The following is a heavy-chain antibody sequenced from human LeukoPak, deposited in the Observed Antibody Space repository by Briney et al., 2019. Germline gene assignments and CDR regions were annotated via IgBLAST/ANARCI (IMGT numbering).Heavy chain of an antibody. D-gene: IGHD3-22*01. Sequence: SETLSLTCTVSSYSVSSDHYWGWIRQPPGKGLEWIGIIYYSGSTYYNPSLKSRVTISVDTSKNQFSLKLSSVTAADTAVYYCARLGRYYDSSGLDYWGQGTLVTVSS. V-gene: IGHV4-38-2*02. CDR3: ARLGRYYDSSGLDY. CDR1: SYSVSSDHY. CDR2: IYYSGST. J-gene: IGHJ4*02.